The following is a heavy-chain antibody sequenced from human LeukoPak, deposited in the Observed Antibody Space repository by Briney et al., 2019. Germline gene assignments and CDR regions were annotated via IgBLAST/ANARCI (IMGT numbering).Heavy chain of an antibody. Sequence: SETLSLTCTVSGGSTSSDYWSWIRQSPGKGLEWVGYVYNSGDTGKNPSLKSRVTILLDTSKNQCSLKLTSVSAADTAVYYCARLKLGAYFDLWGHGTLVTVSS. J-gene: IGHJ2*01. D-gene: IGHD3-16*01. CDR3: ARLKLGAYFDL. V-gene: IGHV4-59*08. CDR1: GGSTSSDY. CDR2: VYNSGDT.